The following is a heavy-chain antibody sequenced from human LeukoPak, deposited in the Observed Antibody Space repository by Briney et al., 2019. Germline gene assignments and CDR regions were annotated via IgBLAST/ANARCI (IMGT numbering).Heavy chain of an antibody. V-gene: IGHV4-59*08. CDR3: ARQSITMVRGVRRYYYYGMDV. Sequence: SETLSLTCTVAGGSISSYYWSWIRQPPGKGLEWIGYIYYSGSTNYNPSLKSRVTISVDTSKNQFSLKLSSVTAADTAVYYCARQSITMVRGVRRYYYYGMDVWGQGTTVTVSS. CDR1: GGSISSYY. J-gene: IGHJ6*02. D-gene: IGHD3-10*01. CDR2: IYYSGST.